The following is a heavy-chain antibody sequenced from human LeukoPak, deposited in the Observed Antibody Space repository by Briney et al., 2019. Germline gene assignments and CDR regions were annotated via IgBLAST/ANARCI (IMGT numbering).Heavy chain of an antibody. D-gene: IGHD3-9*01. CDR3: ARRPLRYFDWLLRAFDY. J-gene: IGHJ4*02. CDR1: GGSFIGYY. Sequence: SETLSLTCAVYGGSFIGYYWSWIRQPPGKGLEWIGEINHSGSTNYNPSLKSRVTISVDTSKNQFSLKLSSVTAADTAVYYCARRPLRYFDWLLRAFDYWGQGTLVTVSS. V-gene: IGHV4-34*01. CDR2: INHSGST.